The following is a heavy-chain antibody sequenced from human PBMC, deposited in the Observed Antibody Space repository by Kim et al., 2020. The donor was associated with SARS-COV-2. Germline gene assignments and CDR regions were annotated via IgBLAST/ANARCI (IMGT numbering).Heavy chain of an antibody. J-gene: IGHJ5*02. D-gene: IGHD6-19*01. V-gene: IGHV4-39*01. CDR3: ARSRSSGWYDVGNWFDP. Sequence: PKSRVTIPVDTSKNQFSRKLSSVTAADTAVYYCARSRSSGWYDVGNWFDPWGQGTLVTVSS.